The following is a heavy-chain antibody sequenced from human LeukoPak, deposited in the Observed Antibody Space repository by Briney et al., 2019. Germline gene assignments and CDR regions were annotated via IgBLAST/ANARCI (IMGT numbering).Heavy chain of an antibody. J-gene: IGHJ6*02. CDR1: GFTFSSYS. CDR3: ARDTLRYCSSTSCHPDV. D-gene: IGHD2-2*01. CDR2: ISSSSSYI. Sequence: PGGSLRLSCAASGFTFSSYSMNWVRQAPGKGLEWVSSISSSSSYIYYADSVKGRFTISRDNAKNSLYLQMNSLRAEDTAVYYCARDTLRYCSSTSCHPDVWGQGTTVTVS. V-gene: IGHV3-21*01.